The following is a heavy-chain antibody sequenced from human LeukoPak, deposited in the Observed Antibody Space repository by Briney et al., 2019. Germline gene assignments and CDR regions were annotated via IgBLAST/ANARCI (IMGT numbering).Heavy chain of an antibody. Sequence: GGSLRLSCAASGFTFSSYSMNWVRQTPGKGLEWASSISSSSSYIFYADSVKGRFSISRDNANNSLTLQMNSLRVDDTAVYYCATLRWGSGRYAGDYWGQGILVTVSS. J-gene: IGHJ4*02. CDR3: ATLRWGSGRYAGDY. V-gene: IGHV3-21*01. D-gene: IGHD6-19*01. CDR2: ISSSSSYI. CDR1: GFTFSSYS.